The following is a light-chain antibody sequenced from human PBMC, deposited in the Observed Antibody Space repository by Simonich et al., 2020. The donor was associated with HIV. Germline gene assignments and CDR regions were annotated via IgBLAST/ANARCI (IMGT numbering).Light chain of an antibody. V-gene: IGKV4-1*01. CDR1: KIVLYNFNNKKY. Sequence: DIVMTQSPASLAVSLGERATINYKSSKIVLYNFNNKKYLAWYQKKPGQPPKLLIYWASTRESGVPDRFSGSGSGTDFTLTISSLQAEDVAVYYCQQYYSTPYTFGQGTKLEIK. CDR3: QQYYSTPYT. J-gene: IGKJ2*01. CDR2: WAS.